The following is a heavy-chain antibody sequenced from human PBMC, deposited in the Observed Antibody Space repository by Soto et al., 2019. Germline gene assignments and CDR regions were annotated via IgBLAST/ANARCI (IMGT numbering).Heavy chain of an antibody. CDR3: TRVRGITGTSYYYYGMDV. CDR2: IRSKAYGGTT. J-gene: IGHJ6*02. V-gene: IGHV3-49*03. CDR1: GFTFGDYA. Sequence: PVGSLRLACTASGFTFGDYAMSWFRQAPGKGLEWVGFIRSKAYGGTTEYAASVKGRFTISRDDSKSIAYLQMNSLKTEDTAVYYCTRVRGITGTSYYYYGMDVWGQGTTVTVSS. D-gene: IGHD1-20*01.